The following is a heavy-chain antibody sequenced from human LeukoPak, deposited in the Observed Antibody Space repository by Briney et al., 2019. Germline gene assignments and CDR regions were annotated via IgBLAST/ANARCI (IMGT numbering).Heavy chain of an antibody. CDR1: GFSFSSFA. CDR2: ITGGHYAT. D-gene: IGHD4-17*01. Sequence: GGSLRLSCAASGFSFSSFAMTWVRQAPGKGLEWVSSITGGHYATYNTDSVKGRFTISRDNAKNTLYLQMNSLRADDTAIYYCTKDPNGDYIGAFDPWGQGTLVTLSS. CDR3: TKDPNGDYIGAFDP. J-gene: IGHJ5*02. V-gene: IGHV3-23*01.